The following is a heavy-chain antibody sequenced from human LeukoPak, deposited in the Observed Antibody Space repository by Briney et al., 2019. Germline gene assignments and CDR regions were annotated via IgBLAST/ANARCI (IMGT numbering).Heavy chain of an antibody. D-gene: IGHD3-22*01. CDR2: INPSGGNT. CDR3: ARDRTHYYESSGYYSRWEY. Sequence: ASVKVSCKASGYTFNNYGISWVRQAPGQGLEWMGIINPSGGNTNYAQRFQGRVTMTRDTSTSTVYMELSSLRSEDTAMYYCARDRTHYYESSGYYSRWEYWGQGTLVTVSS. CDR1: GYTFNNYG. V-gene: IGHV1-46*02. J-gene: IGHJ4*02.